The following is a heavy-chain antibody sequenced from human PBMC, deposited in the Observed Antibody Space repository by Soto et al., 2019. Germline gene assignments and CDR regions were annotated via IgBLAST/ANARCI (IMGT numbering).Heavy chain of an antibody. CDR3: AKGLEIRLGYYYYGMDV. J-gene: IGHJ6*02. Sequence: QVQLVESGGGVVQPGRSLRLSCAASGFTFSSYGMHWVRQAPGKGLEWVAVISYDGSNKYYADSVKGRFTISRDNSKNTLYLQMNSLRAEDTAVYYCAKGLEIRLGYYYYGMDVWGQGTTVTVSS. D-gene: IGHD1-7*01. CDR1: GFTFSSYG. V-gene: IGHV3-30*18. CDR2: ISYDGSNK.